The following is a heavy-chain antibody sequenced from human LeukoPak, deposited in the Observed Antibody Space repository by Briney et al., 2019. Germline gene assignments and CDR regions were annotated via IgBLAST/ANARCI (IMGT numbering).Heavy chain of an antibody. CDR2: IYYSGST. CDR3: ARDPRGGDYYYYGMDV. CDR1: GGSVSSGSYY. D-gene: IGHD3-10*01. V-gene: IGHV4-61*01. Sequence: PSETLSLTCTVSGGSVSSGSYYWSWIRQPPGKGLEWIGYIYYSGSTNYNPSLKSRVTISVDTSKNHFSLKLSSVTAADTAVYYCARDPRGGDYYYYGMDVWGKGTTVTVSS. J-gene: IGHJ6*04.